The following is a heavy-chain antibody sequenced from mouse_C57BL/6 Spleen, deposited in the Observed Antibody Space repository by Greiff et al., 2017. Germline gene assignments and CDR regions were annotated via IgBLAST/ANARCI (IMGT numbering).Heavy chain of an antibody. Sequence: QVQLKQPGAELVRPGTSVKLSCKASGYTFTGYWMHWVKQRPGQGLEWIGVIDPSDSYTNYNQKFKGKATLTVDTSSSTAYMQLSSLTSEDSAVYYCARHSNYEGYYFDYWGQGTTLTVSS. CDR2: IDPSDSYT. CDR1: GYTFTGYW. V-gene: IGHV1-59*01. CDR3: ARHSNYEGYYFDY. D-gene: IGHD2-5*01. J-gene: IGHJ2*01.